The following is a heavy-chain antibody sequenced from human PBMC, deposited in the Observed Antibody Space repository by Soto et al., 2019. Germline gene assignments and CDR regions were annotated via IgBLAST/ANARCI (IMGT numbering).Heavy chain of an antibody. D-gene: IGHD2-2*01. V-gene: IGHV3-23*01. Sequence: EVQLLDSGGGWVQPGGSLRLYCVASGFVFSDYAMSWVRQAPGKGLEWVSAISAGGSDTYYADSVKGRFTVSRVNSKNTLYLQMNTLRAEDTAIYYCASVLIWCGSSSCYTEGFDSWGQGTLVTVSS. CDR3: ASVLIWCGSSSCYTEGFDS. CDR1: GFVFSDYA. J-gene: IGHJ4*02. CDR2: ISAGGSDT.